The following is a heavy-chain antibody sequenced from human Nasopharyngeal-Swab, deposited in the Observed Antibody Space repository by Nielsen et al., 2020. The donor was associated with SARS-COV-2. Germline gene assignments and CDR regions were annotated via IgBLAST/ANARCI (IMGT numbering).Heavy chain of an antibody. V-gene: IGHV3-53*01. CDR2: IYSGGST. D-gene: IGHD5-12*01. J-gene: IGHJ4*02. CDR3: AKGDVDIVATAFDY. Sequence: VRQAPGKGLEWVSVIYSGGSTYYADSVKGRFTISRDNSKNTLYLQMNSLRAEDTAVYYCAKGDVDIVATAFDYWGQGTLVTVSS.